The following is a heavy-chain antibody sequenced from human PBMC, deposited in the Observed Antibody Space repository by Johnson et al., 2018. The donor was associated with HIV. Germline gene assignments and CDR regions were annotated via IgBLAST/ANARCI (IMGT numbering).Heavy chain of an antibody. D-gene: IGHD1-26*01. Sequence: QVQLVESGGGVVQPGGSLRLSCAASGFTFSSYGMHWVRQAPGKGLEWVAFIHYDGSNKYYADSVKGRFTISRDNSKNTLYLQMNSLRAEDTAVYYCAKDRVGATSPQAQNAFDIWGQGTMVTVSS. CDR2: IHYDGSNK. CDR3: AKDRVGATSPQAQNAFDI. CDR1: GFTFSSYG. J-gene: IGHJ3*02. V-gene: IGHV3-30*02.